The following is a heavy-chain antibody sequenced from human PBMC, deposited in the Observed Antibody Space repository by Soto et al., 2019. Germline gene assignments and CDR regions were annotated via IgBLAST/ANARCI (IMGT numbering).Heavy chain of an antibody. Sequence: EVQLVESGGGLVQPGRSLRLSCAASGFTFDDYAMHWVRQAPGKGLEWVSGISWNSGSIGYADSVKGRFTISRDNAKNSLYMKMNSLRAEDTALYYCAVAVAGPHYWGQGTLVTVSS. J-gene: IGHJ4*02. CDR3: AVAVAGPHY. D-gene: IGHD6-19*01. CDR1: GFTFDDYA. CDR2: ISWNSGSI. V-gene: IGHV3-9*01.